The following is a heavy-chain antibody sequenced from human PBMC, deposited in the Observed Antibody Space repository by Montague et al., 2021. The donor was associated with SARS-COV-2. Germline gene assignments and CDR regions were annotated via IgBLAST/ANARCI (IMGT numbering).Heavy chain of an antibody. J-gene: IGHJ6*02. CDR3: ARGLRIAAAGTGSGYYYGMDV. V-gene: IGHV3-53*04. Sequence: SLRLSCAASGFTVSSNYMSWVRQAPGKGLEWVSVIYSGGSTYYADSVKGRFTISRHNSKNTLYLQMNSLRAEDTAVYYCARGLRIAAAGTGSGYYYGMDVGGQGTTVTVSS. D-gene: IGHD6-13*01. CDR1: GFTVSSNY. CDR2: IYSGGST.